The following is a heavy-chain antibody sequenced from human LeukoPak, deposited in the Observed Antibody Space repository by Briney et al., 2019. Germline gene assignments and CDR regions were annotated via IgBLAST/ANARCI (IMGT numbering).Heavy chain of an antibody. D-gene: IGHD2-15*01. CDR3: AKGTLGYCSGGSCYSGY. J-gene: IGHJ4*02. Sequence: GGSPRLSCAASGFTFSSYAMIWVRQAPGKGLEWVSVIAGSGGSTDYADSVKGRFTISRDNSKNTLYLQMSSLRAEDTAVYYCAKGTLGYCSGGSCYSGYWGQGTLVTVSS. CDR2: IAGSGGST. CDR1: GFTFSSYA. V-gene: IGHV3-23*01.